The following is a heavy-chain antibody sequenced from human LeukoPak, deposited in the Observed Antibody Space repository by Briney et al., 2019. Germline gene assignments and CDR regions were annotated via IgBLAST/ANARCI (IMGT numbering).Heavy chain of an antibody. Sequence: GRSLRLSCAASGFTFSSYAMHWVRQAPGKGLEWVAVISYDGSNKYYADSVKGRFTISRDNSKNTLYLQMNSLRAEDAAVYYCANTAAGTYYYYYMDVWGKGTTVTVSS. CDR1: GFTFSSYA. CDR2: ISYDGSNK. J-gene: IGHJ6*03. CDR3: ANTAAGTYYYYYMDV. D-gene: IGHD6-13*01. V-gene: IGHV3-30*04.